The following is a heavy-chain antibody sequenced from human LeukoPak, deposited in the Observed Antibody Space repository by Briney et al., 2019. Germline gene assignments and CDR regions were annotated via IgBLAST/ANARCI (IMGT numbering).Heavy chain of an antibody. J-gene: IGHJ3*02. Sequence: SQTLSLTCAISGDSVSSNTAAWNWVRQSPSRGLELLGRTYFGSKWFNDYAVSVKSRIAINPDTSMNQFSLQLNSVTPEDTAIYYCARGGSGGRAFDIWGQGTMVTVSS. CDR3: ARGGSGGRAFDI. D-gene: IGHD3-10*01. CDR2: TYFGSKWFN. CDR1: GDSVSSNTAA. V-gene: IGHV6-1*01.